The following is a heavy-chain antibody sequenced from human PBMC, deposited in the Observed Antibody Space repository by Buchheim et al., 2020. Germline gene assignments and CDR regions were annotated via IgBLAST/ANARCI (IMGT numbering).Heavy chain of an antibody. J-gene: IGHJ4*02. Sequence: EVQLVESGGGLVKPGGSLRLSCAASGFTFSSYSMNWVRQAPGKGLEWVSSISSSSSYLYYAVSVKGRFTISIDNAKNSLYLQMNSLRAEDTAVYYCARDSIAAAGTVFDYWGQGTL. CDR2: ISSSSSYL. CDR1: GFTFSSYS. D-gene: IGHD6-13*01. V-gene: IGHV3-21*01. CDR3: ARDSIAAAGTVFDY.